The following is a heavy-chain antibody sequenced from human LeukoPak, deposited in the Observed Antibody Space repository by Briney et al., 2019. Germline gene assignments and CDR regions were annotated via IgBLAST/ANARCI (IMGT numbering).Heavy chain of an antibody. J-gene: IGHJ4*02. CDR3: ARLGSGLRSPGGDY. D-gene: IGHD5-12*01. V-gene: IGHV4-59*05. Sequence: SETLSLTCSVSGGSISSYYWSWIRQSPGKGLEWIGSIYYSGSTYYNPSLKSRVTISVDTSKNQFSLKLSSVTAADTAVYYCARLGSGLRSPGGDYWGQGTLVTVSS. CDR2: IYYSGST. CDR1: GGSISSYY.